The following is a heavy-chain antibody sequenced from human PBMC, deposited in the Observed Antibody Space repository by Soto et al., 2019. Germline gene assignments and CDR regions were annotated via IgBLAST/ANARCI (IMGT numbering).Heavy chain of an antibody. V-gene: IGHV4-59*08. CDR3: AASRYYDFWSGYYKTQDPFDY. J-gene: IGHJ4*02. CDR2: IYYSGST. Sequence: SETLSLTCTVSGGSISSYYWSWIRQPPGKGLEWIGYIYYSGSTNYNPSLKSRVTISVDTSKNQFSLKLSSVTAADTAVYYCAASRYYDFWSGYYKTQDPFDYWGQGTLVTVSS. D-gene: IGHD3-3*01. CDR1: GGSISSYY.